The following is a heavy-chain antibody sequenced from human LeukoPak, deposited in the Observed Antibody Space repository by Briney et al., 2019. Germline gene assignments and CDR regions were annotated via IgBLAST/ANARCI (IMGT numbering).Heavy chain of an antibody. CDR1: GFTFSSYW. Sequence: GGSLRLSCAASGFTFSSYWMSWVRQAPGKGLEWVANIKQDGSEKYYVDSVKGRFTISRDNAKNSLYLQMNSLRAEDTAVYYCARYYYGSGSCYFDYWGQGTLVTVSS. V-gene: IGHV3-7*03. CDR2: IKQDGSEK. J-gene: IGHJ4*02. CDR3: ARYYYGSGSCYFDY. D-gene: IGHD3-10*01.